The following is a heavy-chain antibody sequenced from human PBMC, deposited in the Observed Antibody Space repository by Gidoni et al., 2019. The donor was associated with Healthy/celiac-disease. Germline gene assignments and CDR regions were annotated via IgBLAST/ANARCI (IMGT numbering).Heavy chain of an antibody. Sequence: EVQLVESGGGLVQPGRSLRLSCAASGFTFDDYAMHWVRQAPGKGLEWVSGISWNSGSIGYADSVKGRFTISRDNAKNSLYLQMNSLRAEDTALYYCAKDYSSGYFWYFDLWGRGTLVTVSS. J-gene: IGHJ2*01. CDR2: ISWNSGSI. V-gene: IGHV3-9*01. D-gene: IGHD3-22*01. CDR3: AKDYSSGYFWYFDL. CDR1: GFTFDDYA.